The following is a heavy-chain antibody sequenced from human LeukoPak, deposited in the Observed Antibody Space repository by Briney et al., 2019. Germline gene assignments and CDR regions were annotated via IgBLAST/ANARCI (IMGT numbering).Heavy chain of an antibody. Sequence: SETLSLTCAVYGGSFSGYYWSWIRQHPGKGLEWIGYIYYSGSTYYNPSLKSRVTISVDTSKNQFSLKLSSVTAADTAVYYCARSNGYGDLFLDWGQGTLVTVSS. J-gene: IGHJ4*02. CDR3: ARSNGYGDLFLD. D-gene: IGHD4-17*01. CDR2: IYYSGST. V-gene: IGHV4-31*11. CDR1: GGSFSGYY.